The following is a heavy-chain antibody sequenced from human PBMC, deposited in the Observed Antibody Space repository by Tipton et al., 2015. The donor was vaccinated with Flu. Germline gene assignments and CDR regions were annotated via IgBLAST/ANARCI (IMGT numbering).Heavy chain of an antibody. CDR2: IKSKTDSGTR. CDR1: GFAFSNAW. Sequence: GSLRLSCAASGFAFSNAWMSWVRQAPGKGLEWVGRIKSKTDSGTRDFAAPVKGRFTISRDDSKNTLYLQMNSLKTEDTAVYYCTAGVGATDHDYWGQGTLVTVSS. D-gene: IGHD1-26*01. J-gene: IGHJ4*02. V-gene: IGHV3-15*01. CDR3: TAGVGATDHDY.